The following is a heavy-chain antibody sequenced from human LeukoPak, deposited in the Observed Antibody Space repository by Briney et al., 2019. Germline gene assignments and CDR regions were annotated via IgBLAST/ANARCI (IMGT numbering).Heavy chain of an antibody. CDR1: GFTFSSYA. Sequence: GGSLILSCAASGFTFSSYAMHWVRQAPGKGLEYVSAISSNGGSTYYADSVKGRFTISRDNSKNTLYLQMGSLRAEDMAVYYCARAPDYGDYGSYWYFDLWGRGTLVTVSS. V-gene: IGHV3-64*02. J-gene: IGHJ2*01. CDR2: ISSNGGST. D-gene: IGHD4-17*01. CDR3: ARAPDYGDYGSYWYFDL.